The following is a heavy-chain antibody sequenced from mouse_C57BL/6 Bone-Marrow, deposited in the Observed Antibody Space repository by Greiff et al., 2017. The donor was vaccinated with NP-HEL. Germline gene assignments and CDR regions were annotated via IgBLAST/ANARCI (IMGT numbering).Heavy chain of an antibody. D-gene: IGHD2-3*01. CDR2: INPNNGGT. CDR1: GYTFTDYY. CDR3: ARGGYDGYCYFDY. J-gene: IGHJ2*01. Sequence: EVQLQQSGPELVKPGASVKISCKASGYTFTDYYMNLVKQSHGKSLEWIGDINPNNGGTSYNQKFKGKATLTVDKSSSTAYMELRSLTSEDSAVYYCARGGYDGYCYFDYWGQGTTLTVSS. V-gene: IGHV1-26*01.